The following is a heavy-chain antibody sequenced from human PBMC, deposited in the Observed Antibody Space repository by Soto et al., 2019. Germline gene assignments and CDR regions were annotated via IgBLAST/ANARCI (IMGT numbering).Heavy chain of an antibody. D-gene: IGHD2-15*01. CDR2: ISGSGGST. J-gene: IGHJ4*02. CDR1: GFTFSSYA. Sequence: EVQLLESGGGLVQPGGSLRLSCAASGFTFSSYAMSWVRQAPGKGLEWVSAISGSGGSTYYADSVKGRFTISRDNSKNTLYLQINSLRAEDTAVYYCAKGSIVVVVAATVIFDYWGQGTLVTVSS. V-gene: IGHV3-23*01. CDR3: AKGSIVVVVAATVIFDY.